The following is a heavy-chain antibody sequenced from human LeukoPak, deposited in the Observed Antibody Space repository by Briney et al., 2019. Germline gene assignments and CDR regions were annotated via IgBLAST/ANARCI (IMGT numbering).Heavy chain of an antibody. Sequence: PSETLSLTCAVYGGSFSGYYWSWIRQPPGKGLEWIGEINHSGSTNYNPSLKSRVTISVDTSKNQFSRKLSSVTAADTAVYYCARLGRRRTVTTVPDAFDIWGQGTMVTVSS. CDR3: ARLGRRRTVTTVPDAFDI. CDR1: GGSFSGYY. J-gene: IGHJ3*02. V-gene: IGHV4-34*01. D-gene: IGHD4-17*01. CDR2: INHSGST.